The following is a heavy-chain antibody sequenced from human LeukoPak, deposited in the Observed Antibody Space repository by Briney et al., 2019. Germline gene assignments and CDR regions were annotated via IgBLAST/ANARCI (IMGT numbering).Heavy chain of an antibody. J-gene: IGHJ4*02. D-gene: IGHD3-9*01. V-gene: IGHV4-34*01. Sequence: SETLSLTCAVYGGSFSGYYWSWIRQPPGKGLEWIGEINHSGSTNYNPSLKSRVTISVDTSKNQFSLKLSSVTAADTAVYYCARGSKGILTGHRVKFDYWGQGTLVTVSS. CDR2: INHSGST. CDR1: GGSFSGYY. CDR3: ARGSKGILTGHRVKFDY.